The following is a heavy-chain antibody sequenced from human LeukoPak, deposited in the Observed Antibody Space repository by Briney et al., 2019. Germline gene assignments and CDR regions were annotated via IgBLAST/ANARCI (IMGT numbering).Heavy chain of an antibody. J-gene: IGHJ4*02. CDR2: ISYDGSNK. CDR1: GFTFSSYG. V-gene: IGHV3-30*18. Sequence: GGSLRLSCAASGFTFSSYGMHWVRQAPGKGLEWVAVISYDGSNKYYADSVKGRFTISRDNSKNTLYLQMNSLRAEDTAVYYCAKSIGIAARYYFDYWGQGTLVTVSS. D-gene: IGHD6-13*01. CDR3: AKSIGIAARYYFDY.